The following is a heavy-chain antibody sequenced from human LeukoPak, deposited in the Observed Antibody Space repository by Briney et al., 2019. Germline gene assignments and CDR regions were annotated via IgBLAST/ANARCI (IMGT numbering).Heavy chain of an antibody. CDR2: IYYSGST. J-gene: IGHJ4*02. D-gene: IGHD7-27*01. Sequence: PSETLSPTCTVSGGSISSYYWSWIRQPPGKGLEWIGYIYYSGSTYYNPSLKSRVTISVDTSKNQFSLKLSSVTAADTAVYYCARETFSSGDGDYFDYWGQGTLVTVSS. CDR1: GGSISSYY. CDR3: ARETFSSGDGDYFDY. V-gene: IGHV4-59*12.